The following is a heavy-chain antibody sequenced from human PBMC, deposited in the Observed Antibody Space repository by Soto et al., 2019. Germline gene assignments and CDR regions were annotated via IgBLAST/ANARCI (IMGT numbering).Heavy chain of an antibody. V-gene: IGHV1-69*06. CDR2: IIPIFGTA. J-gene: IGHJ4*02. Sequence: QVQLVQSGAEVKKPGSSVKVSCKASGGTFSSYAISWVRQAPGQGLEWMGGIIPIFGTANSAQKFQGRVTVTADKSTSTAYMEMSSLRSEDAAVYYCAGGWTRWRVGYFDYWGQGTLVTVSS. D-gene: IGHD6-19*01. CDR1: GGTFSSYA. CDR3: AGGWTRWRVGYFDY.